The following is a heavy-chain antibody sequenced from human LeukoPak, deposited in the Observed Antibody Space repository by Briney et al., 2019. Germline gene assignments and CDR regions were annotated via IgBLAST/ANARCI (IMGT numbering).Heavy chain of an antibody. CDR1: GGTFSSYA. Sequence: SVKVSCRASGGTFSSYAISWVRQAPGQGLEWMGGIIPIFGTANYAQKFQGRVTITADESTSTAYMELSSLRSEDTAVYYCARDSKRYSSGWYYYWGQGTLVTVSS. CDR2: IIPIFGTA. CDR3: ARDSKRYSSGWYYY. V-gene: IGHV1-69*13. D-gene: IGHD6-19*01. J-gene: IGHJ4*02.